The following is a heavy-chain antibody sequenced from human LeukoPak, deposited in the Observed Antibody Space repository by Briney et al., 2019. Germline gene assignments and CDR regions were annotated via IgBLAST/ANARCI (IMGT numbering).Heavy chain of an antibody. CDR3: AKDLGIVVVPAADNWFDP. V-gene: IGHV3-23*01. Sequence: PGGSLRLSCAASGFTFSSYAMSWVGQAPGKGLEGVSAISGSGGSTYYAESVKGGLTISRDNSKKTLYMQMNRLRAEDTAVYYCAKDLGIVVVPAADNWFDPWGQGTLVTVSS. J-gene: IGHJ5*02. D-gene: IGHD2-2*01. CDR1: GFTFSSYA. CDR2: ISGSGGST.